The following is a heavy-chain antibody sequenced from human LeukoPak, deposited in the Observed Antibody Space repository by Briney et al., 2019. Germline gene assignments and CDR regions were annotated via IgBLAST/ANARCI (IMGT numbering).Heavy chain of an antibody. Sequence: ASVKVSCKASGSFTSYGITWVRQAPGQGLEWMGWINTDNGNADYAQKFQGRVTLTTDTSPRIGYMELRSLRYDDTAVYYCASVNNYYGSGNFYGWGQGTLVTVNS. CDR3: ASVNNYYGSGNFYG. J-gene: IGHJ4*02. CDR2: INTDNGNA. D-gene: IGHD3-10*01. V-gene: IGHV1-18*01. CDR1: GSFTSYG.